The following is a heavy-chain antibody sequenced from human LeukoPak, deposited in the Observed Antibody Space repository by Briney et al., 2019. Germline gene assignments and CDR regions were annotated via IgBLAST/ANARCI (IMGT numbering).Heavy chain of an antibody. CDR1: GGSISSYY. CDR3: ARGYYDSTLSYYFDC. D-gene: IGHD3-22*01. V-gene: IGHV4-59*01. J-gene: IGHJ4*02. Sequence: SETLSLTCTVSGGSISSYYWSWIRQPPGKGLEWIGYIYYSGSTNYNPSLKSRVTISVDTSKNQFSLKLSSVTAADTAVYYCARGYYDSTLSYYFDCWGQGTLVTVSS. CDR2: IYYSGST.